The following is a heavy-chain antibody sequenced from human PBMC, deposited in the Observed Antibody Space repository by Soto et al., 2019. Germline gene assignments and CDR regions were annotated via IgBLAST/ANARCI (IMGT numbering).Heavy chain of an antibody. CDR1: GFTFTIYP. Sequence: DVQLVESGGGLVQPGGSLRLSCAASGFTFTIYPMIWVRQAPGKGLEWLSYISSNSGTIYYADSVKGRFTISRDNAKNSLYLQTNSLRAEDTAVYYWAGDGWGGGKGGFDYWGQGNLVTVSS. V-gene: IGHV3-48*01. CDR2: ISSNSGTI. CDR3: AGDGWGGGKGGFDY. D-gene: IGHD3-10*01. J-gene: IGHJ4*02.